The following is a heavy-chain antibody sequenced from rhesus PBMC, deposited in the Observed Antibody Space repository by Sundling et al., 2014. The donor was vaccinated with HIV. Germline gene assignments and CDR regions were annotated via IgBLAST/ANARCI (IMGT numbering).Heavy chain of an antibody. J-gene: IGHJ6*01. CDR1: GDSISGDFG. CDR2: INGNSGST. CDR3: AVVSNWYQLSSDYSGLDS. V-gene: IGHV4-127*01. D-gene: IGHD2-15*01. Sequence: QVQLQESGPGLVKPSETLSLSCAVSGDSISGDFGWGWIRQAPGKGLEWIGEINGNSGSTNNNPSLKSRVSISRDMSKNQFSLKLNSVTAADTAVYYCAVVSNWYQLSSDYSGLDSWGQGVLVTVSS.